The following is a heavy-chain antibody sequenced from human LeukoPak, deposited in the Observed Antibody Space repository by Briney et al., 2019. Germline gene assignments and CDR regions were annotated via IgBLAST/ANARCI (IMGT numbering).Heavy chain of an antibody. V-gene: IGHV3-11*01. J-gene: IGHJ4*02. CDR2: ISSSGSAI. CDR1: GFTFSDYY. D-gene: IGHD1-14*01. CDR3: ARDFNRATPGGY. Sequence: GGSLRLSCAASGFTFSDYYMSWIRQAPGKGLEWVPYISSSGSAIYYADSMKGRFTISRDNAKNSLYLQMNSLRAEDTAVYYCARDFNRATPGGYWGQGTLVTVSS.